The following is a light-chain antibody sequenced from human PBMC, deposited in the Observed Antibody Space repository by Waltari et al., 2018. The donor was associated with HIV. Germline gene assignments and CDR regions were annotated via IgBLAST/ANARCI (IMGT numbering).Light chain of an antibody. CDR1: QSVSSSY. Sequence: EIVLTQSPGPLSLSPGERAPLSCRASQSVSSSYLAWYQQTPGQAPSLLIYGASSRATGIPDRFSGSGSGTDFTLTISRLEPEDFAVYYCQQYGSSPLTFGGGTKVEIK. CDR3: QQYGSSPLT. CDR2: GAS. V-gene: IGKV3-20*01. J-gene: IGKJ4*01.